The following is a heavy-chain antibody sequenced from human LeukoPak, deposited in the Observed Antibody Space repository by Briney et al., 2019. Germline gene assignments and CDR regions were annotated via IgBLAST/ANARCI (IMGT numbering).Heavy chain of an antibody. V-gene: IGHV4-59*01. J-gene: IGHJ3*02. CDR1: GGSISSYY. D-gene: IGHD1-20*01. CDR2: IYYSGST. CDR3: ARAMGYNWNVEAFDI. Sequence: SETLSLTCTASGGSISSYYWSWIRQPPGKGLEWIGYIYYSGSTNYNPSLKSRVTISVDTSKNQFSLKLSSVTAADTAVYYCARAMGYNWNVEAFDIWGQGTMVTVSS.